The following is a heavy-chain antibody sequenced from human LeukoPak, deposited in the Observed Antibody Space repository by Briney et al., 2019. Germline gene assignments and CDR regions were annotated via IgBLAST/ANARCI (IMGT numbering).Heavy chain of an antibody. CDR3: ARAPAPHSSGDYPLDY. Sequence: SETLSLTCTVSGGSVNSGTYYWSWIRQPPGKGLEWIGNIYYSGSAYYNPSLKSRVTISVDPPKHQSSLTLSSVAAADTAVYYCARAPAPHSSGDYPLDYWGPGTLVTVSS. V-gene: IGHV4-39*07. CDR2: IYYSGSA. J-gene: IGHJ4*02. CDR1: GGSVNSGTYY. D-gene: IGHD4-17*01.